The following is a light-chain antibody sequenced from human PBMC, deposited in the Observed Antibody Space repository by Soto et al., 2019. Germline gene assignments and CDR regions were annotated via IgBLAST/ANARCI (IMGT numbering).Light chain of an antibody. CDR2: DAS. J-gene: IGKJ4*01. V-gene: IGKV3-11*01. CDR3: QQRSNWPFLT. Sequence: EIVLTQSPATMSLSPGERATLSCSASQSVSSYLAWYQQKPCQAPRLLIYDASNRATGIPARFSGSGSGTDFTLTISSLEPEDFAVYYCQQRSNWPFLTFGGGTKVEIK. CDR1: QSVSSY.